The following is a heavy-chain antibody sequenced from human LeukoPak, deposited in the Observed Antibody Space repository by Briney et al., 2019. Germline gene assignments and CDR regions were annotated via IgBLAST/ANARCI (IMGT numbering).Heavy chain of an antibody. Sequence: ASVKVSCKASGYTFNSHSMNWVRQAPGQGLEWVGWINTNTGNPTYAQGFTGRFVFSLDTSVSTAYLQISSLKAEDTAVYYCARPYCNGGSCQRPPYGMDVWGQGTTVTVSS. CDR2: INTNTGNP. CDR1: GYTFNSHS. J-gene: IGHJ6*02. D-gene: IGHD2-15*01. CDR3: ARPYCNGGSCQRPPYGMDV. V-gene: IGHV7-4-1*02.